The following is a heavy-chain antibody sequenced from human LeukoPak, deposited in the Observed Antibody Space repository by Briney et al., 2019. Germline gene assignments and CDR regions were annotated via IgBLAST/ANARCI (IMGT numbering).Heavy chain of an antibody. CDR3: KSGGAAPGSFDY. D-gene: IGHD6-13*01. J-gene: IGHJ4*02. V-gene: IGHV3-7*01. CDR1: GFTFSSYG. Sequence: GGSLRLSCAASGFTFSSYGMHWVRQAPGKGLQWVANIKYDGSEQYYVDSVKGRFTISRDNAKNSLYLQMNSLGVEDTAMYYCKSGGAAPGSFDYWGQGALVTVSS. CDR2: IKYDGSEQ.